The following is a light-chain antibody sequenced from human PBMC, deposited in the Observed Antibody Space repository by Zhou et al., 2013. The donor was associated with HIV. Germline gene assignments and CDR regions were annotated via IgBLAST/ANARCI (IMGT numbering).Light chain of an antibody. V-gene: IGKV3-20*01. CDR3: QQYGTWPPEYT. CDR1: QSVSSRY. CDR2: GAS. Sequence: EIVLTQSPGTLSLSPGERATLSCRASQSVSSRYLAWYQQKPGQAPRLLIYGASSRATGIPDRFSGSGSGTDFTLTISRLEPEDFAVYYCQQYGTWPPEYTFGQGTKLEIK. J-gene: IGKJ2*01.